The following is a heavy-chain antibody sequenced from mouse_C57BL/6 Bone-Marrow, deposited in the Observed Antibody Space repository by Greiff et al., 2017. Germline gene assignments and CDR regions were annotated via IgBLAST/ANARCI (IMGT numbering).Heavy chain of an antibody. V-gene: IGHV14-4*01. CDR3: TTGHCCY. J-gene: IGHJ2*01. D-gene: IGHD3-1*01. CDR2: IDPENGDT. Sequence: VQLQQSGAELVRPGASVKLSCTASGFNIKDDYMHWLKQKPEQGLEWIGWIDPENGDTEYASKFQGKATITADTSSYTAYLKLSSLTSEDTAVYYCTTGHCCYWGQGTTLTVSS. CDR1: GFNIKDDY.